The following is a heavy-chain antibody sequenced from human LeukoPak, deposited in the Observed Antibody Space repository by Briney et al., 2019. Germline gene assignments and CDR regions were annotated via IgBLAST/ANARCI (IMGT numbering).Heavy chain of an antibody. D-gene: IGHD3-22*01. J-gene: IGHJ6*02. Sequence: PGGSLRLSCAASGFTFSSYSMNWVSQAPGKGLEWVSSISSSSSYIYYADSVKGRFTISRDNAKNSLYLQMNSLRAEDTAVYYCARGSYDSSGYQPYYCGMDVWGQGTTVTVSS. CDR1: GFTFSSYS. V-gene: IGHV3-21*01. CDR3: ARGSYDSSGYQPYYCGMDV. CDR2: ISSSSSYI.